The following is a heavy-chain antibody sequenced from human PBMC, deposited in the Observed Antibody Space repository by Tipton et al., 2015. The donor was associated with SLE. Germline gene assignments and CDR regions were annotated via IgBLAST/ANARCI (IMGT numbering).Heavy chain of an antibody. CDR3: ARGMVTWRGAIIGVDV. CDR1: GDSISGRNW. D-gene: IGHD2-21*02. Sequence: TLSLTCAVSGDSISGRNWWNWVRQSPGKGLEWIAEIYHNGATNYSPSLKSRVAISVDKSKNKFSLELRSVTAADTAVYYCARGMVTWRGAIIGVDVWGQGTTVNVSS. V-gene: IGHV4-4*02. J-gene: IGHJ6*02. CDR2: IYHNGAT.